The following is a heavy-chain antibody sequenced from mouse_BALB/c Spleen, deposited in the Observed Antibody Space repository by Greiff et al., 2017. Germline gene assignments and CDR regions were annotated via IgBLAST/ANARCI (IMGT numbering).Heavy chain of an antibody. CDR1: GFAFSSYD. CDR3: SRQRGGLFAMDY. CDR2: ISSGGGST. V-gene: IGHV5-12-1*01. Sequence: EVQLVESGGGLVKPGGSLKLSCAASGFAFSSYDMSWVRQTPEKRLEWVAYISSGGGSTYYPDTVKGRFTISRDNAKNTLYLQMSSLKSEDTAMYYCSRQRGGLFAMDYWGQGTSVTVSS. J-gene: IGHJ4*01.